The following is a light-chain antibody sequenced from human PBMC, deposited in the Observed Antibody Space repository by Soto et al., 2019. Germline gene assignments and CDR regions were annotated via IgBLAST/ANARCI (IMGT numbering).Light chain of an antibody. CDR3: HQASSFPYT. V-gene: IGKV1-12*01. J-gene: IGKJ3*01. Sequence: DIQMTQSPSSVSASVGDTINITCRASQDIKKWLAWYQQKPGKAPKVLIYAASHLESGVSSRFSGSGAGTEFSLTISSLQTEDFATYVCHQASSFPYTFGPGTKVDIK. CDR2: AAS. CDR1: QDIKKW.